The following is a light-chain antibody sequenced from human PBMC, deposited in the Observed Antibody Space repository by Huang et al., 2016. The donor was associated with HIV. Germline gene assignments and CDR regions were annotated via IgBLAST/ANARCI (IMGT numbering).Light chain of an antibody. V-gene: IGKV3-20*01. CDR3: HQYGSPPFT. CDR1: QSISSSS. J-gene: IGKJ3*01. Sequence: EIVLTQSPGTLSLSPGERATLSCRASQSISSSSLAWYLQKPGQAPTLLIHGVSTRATDIPDRFSGSGSGTDFTLTISRLEPEDFAVYYCHQYGSPPFTFGPGTKVDIK. CDR2: GVS.